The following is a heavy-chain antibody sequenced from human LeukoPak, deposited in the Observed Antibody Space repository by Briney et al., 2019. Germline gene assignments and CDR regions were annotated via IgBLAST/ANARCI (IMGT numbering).Heavy chain of an antibody. V-gene: IGHV3-9*03. CDR1: GFTFDDYA. D-gene: IGHD6-6*01. CDR3: AKDASSSPWYFDY. CDR2: ISWNSGSI. Sequence: GGSLRLSCAASGFTFDDYAMHWVRQAPGKGLEWVSGISWNSGSIGYADSVKGRFTISRDNAKNSLYLQMNSLRAEDMASYYCAKDASSSPWYFDYWGQGTLVTVSS. J-gene: IGHJ4*02.